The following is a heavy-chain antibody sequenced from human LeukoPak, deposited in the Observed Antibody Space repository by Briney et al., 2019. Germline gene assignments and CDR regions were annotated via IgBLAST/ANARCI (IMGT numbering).Heavy chain of an antibody. CDR2: IYYSGST. D-gene: IGHD1-26*01. CDR1: GGSISISY. Sequence: SETLSLTCTVSGGSISISYCSWIRQPPGKGLEWIGYIYYSGSTNYNPSLKSRVTISIDTSKNQFSLKLSSVTAADTAVYYCAREGGSYSHFDYWGQGTLVTVSS. CDR3: AREGGSYSHFDY. V-gene: IGHV4-59*01. J-gene: IGHJ4*02.